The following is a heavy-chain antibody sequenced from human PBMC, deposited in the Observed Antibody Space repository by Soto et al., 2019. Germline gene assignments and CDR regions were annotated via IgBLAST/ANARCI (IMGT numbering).Heavy chain of an antibody. J-gene: IGHJ4*02. D-gene: IGHD3-10*01. CDR1: GFTFSSYW. Sequence: EVQLVESGGGLVQPGGSLRLSCAASGFTFSSYWMHWVRQVPGKGLLWVSRIDEYGSTINYADSVKGRFTISRDNARNTLYLEMNSLRAEATALYYCTRDIGGKGAYWGPGTLVTVSS. V-gene: IGHV3-74*01. CDR2: IDEYGSTI. CDR3: TRDIGGKGAY.